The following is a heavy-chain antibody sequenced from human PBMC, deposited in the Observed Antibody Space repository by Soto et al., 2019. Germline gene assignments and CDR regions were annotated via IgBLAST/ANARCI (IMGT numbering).Heavy chain of an antibody. Sequence: SGGSLRLSCAASGFTFSSYGMHWVRQAPGKGLEWVAVIWYDGSNKYYADSVKGRFTISRDNSKNTLYLQMNSLRAEDTAVYYCARDRGSSWHDAFDIWGQGTMVTVSS. J-gene: IGHJ3*02. V-gene: IGHV3-33*01. CDR3: ARDRGSSWHDAFDI. D-gene: IGHD6-13*01. CDR1: GFTFSSYG. CDR2: IWYDGSNK.